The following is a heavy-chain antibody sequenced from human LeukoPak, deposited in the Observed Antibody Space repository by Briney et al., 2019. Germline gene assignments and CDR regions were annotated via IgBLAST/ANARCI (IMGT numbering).Heavy chain of an antibody. J-gene: IGHJ4*02. CDR3: AKLLTGGYNSGQNDY. Sequence: GRSLRLSCAASGFTFSSYAMHWVRQAPGKGLEWVAVISYDGSNKYYADSVKGRFTISRDNSKNTLYLQMNSLRAEDTAVYYCAKLLTGGYNSGQNDYWGQGILVTVSS. CDR1: GFTFSSYA. CDR2: ISYDGSNK. V-gene: IGHV3-30*04. D-gene: IGHD5-18*01.